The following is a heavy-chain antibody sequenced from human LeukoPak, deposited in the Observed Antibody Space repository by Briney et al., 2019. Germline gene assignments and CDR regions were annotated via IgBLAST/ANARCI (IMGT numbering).Heavy chain of an antibody. Sequence: SVKVSCKASGGTFSSYAISWVRQAPGQGLEWMGRIIPILGIANYAQKFQGRVTITADKSTSTAYMELSSLRSEDTAVYYCATYSSSWYGDAFDIWGQGTMVTVSS. J-gene: IGHJ3*02. CDR1: GGTFSSYA. CDR3: ATYSSSWYGDAFDI. CDR2: IIPILGIA. V-gene: IGHV1-69*04. D-gene: IGHD6-13*01.